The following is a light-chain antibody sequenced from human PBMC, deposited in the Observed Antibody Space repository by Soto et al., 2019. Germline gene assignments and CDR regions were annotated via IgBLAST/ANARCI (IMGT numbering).Light chain of an antibody. V-gene: IGKV1-5*01. CDR3: QQYSIWRT. J-gene: IGKJ1*01. CDR1: QSVGKW. CDR2: DAS. Sequence: TQSPGTLSASVGDRVTITCRASQSVGKWLAWYQQKPGKAPKLLIYDASSLETAVPSRFSGSGSGTEFTLTISSLQSEDFAVYYCQQYSIWRTFGQGTKVDIK.